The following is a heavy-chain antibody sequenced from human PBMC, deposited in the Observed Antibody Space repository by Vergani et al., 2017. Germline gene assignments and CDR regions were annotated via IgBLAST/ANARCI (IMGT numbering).Heavy chain of an antibody. CDR1: VGTFSSYT. Sequence: QVQLVQSGAEVKKPGSSVKVSCKASVGTFSSYTISWVRQAPGQGLEWMGRIIPILGIANYAQKFQGRVTITADKSTSTAYMELSSLRSEDPAVYYCARSYYGSGSYYNVHDYWGQGTLVTVSS. D-gene: IGHD3-10*01. CDR2: IIPILGIA. J-gene: IGHJ4*02. V-gene: IGHV1-69*02. CDR3: ARSYYGSGSYYNVHDY.